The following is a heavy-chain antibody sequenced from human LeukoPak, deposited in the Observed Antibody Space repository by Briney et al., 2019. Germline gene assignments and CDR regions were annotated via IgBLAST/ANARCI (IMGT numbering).Heavy chain of an antibody. D-gene: IGHD1-14*01. V-gene: IGHV4-30-2*01. J-gene: IGHJ4*02. Sequence: SQTLSLTCAVSGGSISSGGYSWSWIRQPPGKGLEWIGNIYHSGSTYYNPSLKSRVTISVDRSKNQFSLKLSSVTAADTAVYYCARDNTYVSGFDYWGQGTLVTVSS. CDR1: GGSISSGGYS. CDR3: ARDNTYVSGFDY. CDR2: IYHSGST.